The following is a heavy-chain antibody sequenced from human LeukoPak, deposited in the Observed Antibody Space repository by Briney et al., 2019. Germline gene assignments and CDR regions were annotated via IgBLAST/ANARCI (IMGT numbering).Heavy chain of an antibody. V-gene: IGHV4-34*01. D-gene: IGHD3-22*01. CDR1: GGSFSGYY. J-gene: IGHJ6*02. CDR3: ARGSSGSYRPYYYYYGMDV. Sequence: SETLSLTCAVYGGSFSGYYWSWIRQPPGKGLEWIGEINHGGSTNYNPSLKSRVTISVDTSKNQFSLKLSSVTAADTAVYYCARGSSGSYRPYYYYYGMDVWGQGTTVTVSS. CDR2: INHGGST.